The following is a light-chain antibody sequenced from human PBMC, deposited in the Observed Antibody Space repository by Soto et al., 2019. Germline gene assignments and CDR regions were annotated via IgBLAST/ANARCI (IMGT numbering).Light chain of an antibody. V-gene: IGLV2-14*01. Sequence: QSALTQPASVSGSPGQSITISCTGTSSDVGGYDCVSWYQQHPGKAPKLMIYDVTNRPSGVSNRFSGSKSGNTASLTISGLQAEDEASYYCSSYTSSTSYVFGTGTKVTVL. CDR3: SSYTSSTSYV. CDR1: SSDVGGYDC. CDR2: DVT. J-gene: IGLJ1*01.